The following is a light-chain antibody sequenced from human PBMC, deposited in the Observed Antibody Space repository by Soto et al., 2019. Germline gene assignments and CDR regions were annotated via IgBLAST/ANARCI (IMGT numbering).Light chain of an antibody. Sequence: EIVLTQSPGTLSLSPGERATLSCRSSHSVSSNYLAWYQQKPGQAPRLLIYDASSRATGIPDRFSGSGSGTHFTLTISRLEPVDFAVYYCQQYGISPTFGQGTKVEIK. CDR3: QQYGISPT. V-gene: IGKV3-20*01. CDR2: DAS. J-gene: IGKJ1*01. CDR1: HSVSSNY.